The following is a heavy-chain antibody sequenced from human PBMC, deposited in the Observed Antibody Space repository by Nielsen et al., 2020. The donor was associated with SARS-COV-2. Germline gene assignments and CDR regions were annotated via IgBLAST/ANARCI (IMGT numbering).Heavy chain of an antibody. J-gene: IGHJ6*03. CDR3: ARDPPGYCSSTSCPGYYYYYYMDV. Sequence: ASVKVSCKASGYTFTSYGISWVRQAPGQGLEWMGWISAYNGNTNYAQKLQGRVTMTTDTSTSTAYMELRCLRSDDTAVYYCARDPPGYCSSTSCPGYYYYYYMDVWGKGTTVTVSS. D-gene: IGHD2-2*01. CDR1: GYTFTSYG. V-gene: IGHV1-18*04. CDR2: ISAYNGNT.